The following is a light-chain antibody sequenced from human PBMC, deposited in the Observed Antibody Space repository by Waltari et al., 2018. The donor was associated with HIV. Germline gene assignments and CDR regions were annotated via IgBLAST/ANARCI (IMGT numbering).Light chain of an antibody. J-gene: IGLJ2*01. CDR1: SGSIAASY. CDR2: KDD. V-gene: IGLV6-57*01. CDR3: QSYDNENPVL. Sequence: NFMLTQPHSVSESPGKTVTISCTRSSGSIAASYVQWYKQRTGSSTPTVIDKDDQRPSGVPDRFSGSIDSSSNSASLTISGLRTEDEADYYCQSYDNENPVLFGGGTKLTVL.